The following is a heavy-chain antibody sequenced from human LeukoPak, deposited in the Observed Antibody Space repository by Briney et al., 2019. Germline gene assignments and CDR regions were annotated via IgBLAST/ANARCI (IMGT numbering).Heavy chain of an antibody. CDR3: ARAPVTSCRGAYCYPFDY. J-gene: IGHJ4*02. V-gene: IGHV3-53*01. Sequence: GGSLRLSCAASRFTVSSNYMSWVRQAPGKGLEWVSEIYSDGSTYYAASVKGRFSISRDNSKNTLYLQMNSLRVEDAAVYYCARAPVTSCRGAYCYPFDYWGQGTLVTVSS. CDR1: RFTVSSNY. CDR2: IYSDGST. D-gene: IGHD2-21*01.